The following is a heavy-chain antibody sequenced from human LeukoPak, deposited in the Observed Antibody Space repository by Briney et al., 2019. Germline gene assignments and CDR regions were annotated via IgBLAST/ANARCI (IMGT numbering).Heavy chain of an antibody. CDR1: GGTISSGGYY. D-gene: IGHD3-22*01. CDR2: IYYSGST. V-gene: IGHV4-31*03. J-gene: IGHJ4*02. CDR3: ARDQDSSGYLDY. Sequence: PSQTLSLTCTVSGGTISSGGYYWSWIRQHPGKGLEWIGYIYYSGSTYYNPSLKSRVTMSLDTSKNQFSLKLSSVTAADTAVYYCARDQDSSGYLDYWGQGTLVTVSS.